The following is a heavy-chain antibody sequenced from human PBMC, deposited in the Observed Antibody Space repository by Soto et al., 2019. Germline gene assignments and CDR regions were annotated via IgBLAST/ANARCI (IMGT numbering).Heavy chain of an antibody. CDR3: ARAIRVFGVVKWAFDI. J-gene: IGHJ3*02. CDR1: GGSISSSSYY. Sequence: SETLSLTCTVSGGSISSSSYYWGWIRKPPGKGLEWIGSIYYSGSTYYKPSLKSRVTISVDTSKNHFSLKLSSVTAADTAVYYCARAIRVFGVVKWAFDIWGQGTMVTVSS. V-gene: IGHV4-39*07. CDR2: IYYSGST. D-gene: IGHD3-3*01.